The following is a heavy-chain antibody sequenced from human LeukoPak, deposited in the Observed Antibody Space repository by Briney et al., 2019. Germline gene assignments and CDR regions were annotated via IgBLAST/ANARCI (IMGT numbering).Heavy chain of an antibody. V-gene: IGHV3-20*04. CDR2: IEWDGGST. CDR1: GFNYDDYA. D-gene: IGHD5-12*01. Sequence: GGSLRLSCTASGFNYDDYAMSWVRQGPGKGLEWVSGIEWDGGSTAYADSVKGRFTISRDNAKNSLYLEMNSLRVEDTALYYCARPVDIVATGNPYFFMDVWGKGTTVTVS. CDR3: ARPVDIVATGNPYFFMDV. J-gene: IGHJ6*03.